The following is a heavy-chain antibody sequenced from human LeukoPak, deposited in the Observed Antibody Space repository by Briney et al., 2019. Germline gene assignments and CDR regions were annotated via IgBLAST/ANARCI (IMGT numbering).Heavy chain of an antibody. J-gene: IGHJ4*02. D-gene: IGHD3-3*01. CDR2: ISSSSSTI. Sequence: GGSLRLSCAASGFIFSSYEMMWVRQAPGKGLEWVSYISSSSSTIYYADSVKGRFTISRDNAKNSLYLQMNSLRAEDTAVYYCARDSKFWSGYYTLANFDYWGQGTLVTVSS. CDR3: ARDSKFWSGYYTLANFDY. CDR1: GFIFSSYE. V-gene: IGHV3-48*01.